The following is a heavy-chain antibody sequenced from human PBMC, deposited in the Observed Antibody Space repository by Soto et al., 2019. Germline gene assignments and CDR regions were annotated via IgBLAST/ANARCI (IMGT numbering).Heavy chain of an antibody. V-gene: IGHV1-3*04. D-gene: IGHD2-21*01. CDR1: GYVFTSFA. CDR3: ARSKTIVMPGFDH. Sequence: ASVKVSGKTSGYVFTSFAIHWMRQAPGQGPEWMGWINTGNGDSKYSEKFQDRVTITRDTSATTAYMELSSLRSEDTAVYYCARSKTIVMPGFDHWGQGTLVTVSS. CDR2: INTGNGDS. J-gene: IGHJ4*02.